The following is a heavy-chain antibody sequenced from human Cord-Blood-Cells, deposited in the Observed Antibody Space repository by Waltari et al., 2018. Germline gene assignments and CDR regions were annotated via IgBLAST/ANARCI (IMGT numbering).Heavy chain of an antibody. CDR1: GFTFSSYG. CDR3: AKDSRRIQLSLDY. V-gene: IGHV3-30*18. J-gene: IGHJ4*02. D-gene: IGHD5-18*01. CDR2: ISYDGSNK. Sequence: QVQLVESGGGVVQPGRSLRLSCATSGFTFSSYGMHWVRPAPGKGLEWVAVISYDGSNKYYADSVKGRFTISRDNSKNTLYLQMNSRRAEDTAVYYCAKDSRRIQLSLDYWGQGTLVTVSS.